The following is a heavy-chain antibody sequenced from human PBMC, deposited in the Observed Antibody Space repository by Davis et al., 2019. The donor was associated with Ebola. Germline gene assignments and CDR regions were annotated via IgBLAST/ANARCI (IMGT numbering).Heavy chain of an antibody. CDR2: IRFDGSTK. Sequence: PGGSLRLSCAASGSTFSTSVMHWVRQAPGKGLEWVAVIRFDGSTKYYGDSVKDRFTISRDNSRNMLYLQMNSLRAEDTAMYYCAKVSLGIKRWETMHGWGQGTTVTVSS. V-gene: IGHV3-30*02. CDR3: AKVSLGIKRWETMHG. CDR1: GSTFSTSV. J-gene: IGHJ6*02. D-gene: IGHD1-26*01.